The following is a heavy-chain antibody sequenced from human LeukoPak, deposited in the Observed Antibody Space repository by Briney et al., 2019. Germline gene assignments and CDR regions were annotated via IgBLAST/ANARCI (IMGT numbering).Heavy chain of an antibody. J-gene: IGHJ4*02. D-gene: IGHD6-19*01. CDR1: GFTFSSYS. V-gene: IGHV3-48*01. CDR2: ISGSGSDGST. Sequence: PGGSLRLSCAASGFTFSSYSMNWVRQAPGKGLEWVSGISGSGSDGSTYYADSVEGRFTISRDNAKKSLYLQMNSLRAEDTAVYYCARANGWYLRNYFDYWGQGILVTVSS. CDR3: ARANGWYLRNYFDY.